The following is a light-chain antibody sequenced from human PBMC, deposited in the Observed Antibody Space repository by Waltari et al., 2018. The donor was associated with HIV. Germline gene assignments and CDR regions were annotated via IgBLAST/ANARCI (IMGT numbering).Light chain of an antibody. Sequence: SYELTQPPSVSVSPGQTARITCSGDTLAEKFVFWYQQKSGRAPVLVIHEDNKRPSGIPERFSGSSSGTMATLTITGAQVDDEGDFYCYSTDSSGNHRVFGGGTKLTVL. V-gene: IGLV3-10*01. CDR2: EDN. J-gene: IGLJ2*01. CDR1: TLAEKF. CDR3: YSTDSSGNHRV.